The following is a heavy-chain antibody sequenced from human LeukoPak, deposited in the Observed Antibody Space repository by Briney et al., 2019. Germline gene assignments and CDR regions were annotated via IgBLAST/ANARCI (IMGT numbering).Heavy chain of an antibody. V-gene: IGHV3-30*04. CDR1: GFTFSSFA. CDR2: ISSDESNK. D-gene: IGHD4-17*01. CDR3: ARDGYGDYKYYFDY. J-gene: IGHJ4*02. Sequence: PGGSLRLSCAASGFTFSSFAMHWVRQAPGKGLEWVAVISSDESNKFYADSVKGRFTISRDNAKNSLYLQMNSLRAEDTAVYYCARDGYGDYKYYFDYWGQGTLVTVSS.